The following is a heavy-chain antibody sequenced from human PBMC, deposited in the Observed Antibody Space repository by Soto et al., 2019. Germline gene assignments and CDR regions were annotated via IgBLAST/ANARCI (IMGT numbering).Heavy chain of an antibody. J-gene: IGHJ4*02. CDR3: ARGIKDHVLLWFGELMGFDY. CDR2: INHSGST. Sequence: PSETLSLTCAVYGGSFSGYYWSWIRQPPGKGLEWIGEINHSGSTNYNPSLKSRVTISVDTSKNQFSLKLSSVTAADTAVYYCARGIKDHVLLWFGELMGFDYWRQGTLVTVSS. V-gene: IGHV4-34*01. D-gene: IGHD3-10*01. CDR1: GGSFSGYY.